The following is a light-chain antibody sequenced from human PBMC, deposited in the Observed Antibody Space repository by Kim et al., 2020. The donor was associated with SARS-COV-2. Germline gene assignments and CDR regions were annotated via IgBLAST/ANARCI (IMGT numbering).Light chain of an antibody. CDR1: QSVFYGSNNKNY. CDR2: WAS. CDR3: QQYYSTPRT. J-gene: IGKJ1*01. Sequence: DIVLTQSPHSLPVSLGERATINCKSSQSVFYGSNNKNYLAWYQHKPGQPPKLLLYWASTRESGVPDRFSGSGSGTDFTLTISSLQAEDVAGYYCQQYYSTPRTFGQGTKVDIK. V-gene: IGKV4-1*01.